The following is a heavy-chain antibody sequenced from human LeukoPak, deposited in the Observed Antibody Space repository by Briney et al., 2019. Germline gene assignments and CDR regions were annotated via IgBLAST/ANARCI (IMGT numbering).Heavy chain of an antibody. Sequence: SETLSLTCTVSGGSISSYYWSWIRQPPGKGLEWIGSIYYSGSTYYNPSLKSRVTISVDTSKNQFSLKLSSVTAADTAVYYCARRLTFGGYYMDVWGKGTTVTVSS. D-gene: IGHD3-10*01. CDR2: IYYSGST. V-gene: IGHV4-39*01. CDR3: ARRLTFGGYYMDV. J-gene: IGHJ6*03. CDR1: GGSISSYY.